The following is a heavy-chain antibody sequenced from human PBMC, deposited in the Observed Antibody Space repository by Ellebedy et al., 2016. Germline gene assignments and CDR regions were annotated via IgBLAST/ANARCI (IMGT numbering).Heavy chain of an antibody. CDR1: GGTFSSYA. D-gene: IGHD3-10*01. V-gene: IGHV1-69*13. CDR3: ASSGSGSYYFLRAGRFDY. J-gene: IGHJ4*02. CDR2: IIPIFGTA. Sequence: ASVKVSCKASGGTFSSYAISWVRQAPGQGLEWMGGIIPIFGTANYAQKFQGRVTITADESTSTAYMELSSLRSEDTAVYYCASSGSGSYYFLRAGRFDYWGQGTLVTVSS.